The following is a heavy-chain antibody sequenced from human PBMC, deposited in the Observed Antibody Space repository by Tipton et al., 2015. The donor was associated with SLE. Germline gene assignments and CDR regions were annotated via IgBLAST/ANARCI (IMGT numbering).Heavy chain of an antibody. V-gene: IGHV4-59*12. CDR3: ARGRLGHYSGHDWGFDY. D-gene: IGHD5-12*01. Sequence: TLSLTCTVSGGSISSYYWSWIRQPPGKGLEWIGYIYYSGSTNYNPSLKSRVTISADASKKRFSLKVSSVTAADTAVYYCARGRLGHYSGHDWGFDYWGQGTLVTVSS. CDR1: GGSISSYY. CDR2: IYYSGST. J-gene: IGHJ4*02.